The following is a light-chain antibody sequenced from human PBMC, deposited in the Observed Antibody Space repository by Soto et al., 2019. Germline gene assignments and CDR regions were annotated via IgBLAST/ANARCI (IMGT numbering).Light chain of an antibody. CDR3: QQRSDWPWT. CDR2: EAS. J-gene: IGKJ1*01. V-gene: IGKV3D-20*02. CDR1: QSVSSSY. Sequence: IVLTQSPGTLSLSPWERATLSCRASQSVSSSYLAWYQQKPGQAPRLLMHEASTRATGIPARFSGGGSGTDFTLTISSLEPEDFAVYYCQQRSDWPWTFGQGTKVDIK.